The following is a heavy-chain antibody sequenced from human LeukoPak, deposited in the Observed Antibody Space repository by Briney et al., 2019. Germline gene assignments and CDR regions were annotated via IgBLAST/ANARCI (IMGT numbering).Heavy chain of an antibody. CDR2: IYYSGST. CDR3: ARDSSGWPASQGAFDI. J-gene: IGHJ3*02. CDR1: GGSISSYY. D-gene: IGHD6-19*01. Sequence: SETLSHTCTVSGGSISSYYWSWIRQPPGKGLEWIGYIYYSGSTNYNPSLKSRVTISVDTSKNQFSLKLSSVTAADTAVYYCARDSSGWPASQGAFDIWGQGAMVTVSS. V-gene: IGHV4-59*01.